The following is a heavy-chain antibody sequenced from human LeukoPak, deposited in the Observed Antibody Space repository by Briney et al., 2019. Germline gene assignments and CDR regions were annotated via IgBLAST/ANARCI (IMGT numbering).Heavy chain of an antibody. CDR3: ARAGSGWYYYYYGMDV. Sequence: GGSLRLSCTASGFSFSGHWMHWARQLPGKGLVWVSRISPTGSTTSYADSVKGRFTISRDNAKNTLYLQMNSLRAEDTAVYYCARAGSGWYYYYYGMDVWGQGTTVTVSS. J-gene: IGHJ6*02. CDR1: GFSFSGHW. CDR2: ISPTGSTT. V-gene: IGHV3-74*01. D-gene: IGHD6-19*01.